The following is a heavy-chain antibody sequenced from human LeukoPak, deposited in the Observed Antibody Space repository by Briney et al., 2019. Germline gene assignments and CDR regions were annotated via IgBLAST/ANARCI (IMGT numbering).Heavy chain of an antibody. D-gene: IGHD6-19*01. CDR2: INHSGSS. CDR3: ARLGVGWTLDY. CDR1: GASISSGDYY. Sequence: SETLSLTCTVSGASISSGDYYWSWIRQPPGKGLEWIGEINHSGSSNYNPSLKSRVTISVDTSKNQFSLKLSSVTAADTAVYYCARLGVGWTLDYWGQGTLVTVSS. J-gene: IGHJ4*02. V-gene: IGHV4-39*07.